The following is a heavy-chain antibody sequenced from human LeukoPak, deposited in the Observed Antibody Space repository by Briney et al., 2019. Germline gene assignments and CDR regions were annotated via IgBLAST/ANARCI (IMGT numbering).Heavy chain of an antibody. CDR1: GFTFSSYG. D-gene: IGHD1-7*01. J-gene: IGHJ4*02. CDR3: AKDETGTGNYFDY. V-gene: IGHV3-30*02. CDR2: IRYDGSNK. Sequence: GGSLRLSCAASGFTFSSYGMHWVHQAPGKGLEWVAFIRYDGSNKYYADSVKGRFTISRDNSKNTLYLQMNSLRAEDTAVYYCAKDETGTGNYFDYWGQGTLVTVSS.